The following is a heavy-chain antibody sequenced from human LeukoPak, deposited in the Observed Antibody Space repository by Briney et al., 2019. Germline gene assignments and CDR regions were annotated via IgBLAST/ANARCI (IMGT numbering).Heavy chain of an antibody. CDR2: INAGNGNT. D-gene: IGHD2-15*01. J-gene: IGHJ4*02. V-gene: IGHV1-3*01. Sequence: ASVKVSCKASGYTFTSYAMHWVRQAPGQRLEWMGWINAGNGNTKYSQKFQGRVTITRDTSASTAYMELSSLRSEDTAVYYCARDRQDIGSGGSCYSCDMLDYWGQGTLVTVSS. CDR1: GYTFTSYA. CDR3: ARDRQDIGSGGSCYSCDMLDY.